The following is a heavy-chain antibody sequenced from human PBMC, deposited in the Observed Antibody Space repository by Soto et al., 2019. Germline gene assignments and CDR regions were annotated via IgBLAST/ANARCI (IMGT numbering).Heavy chain of an antibody. V-gene: IGHV3-30*18. D-gene: IGHD3-10*01. Sequence: GGSLRLSCAASGFTFSSYGMHWVRQAPGKGLEWVAVISYDGSNKYYADSVKGRFTISRDNSKNTLYLQMNSLRAEDTAVYYCAKDQYYGSGSYYPLDYWGQGTLVTVSS. CDR1: GFTFSSYG. CDR3: AKDQYYGSGSYYPLDY. J-gene: IGHJ4*02. CDR2: ISYDGSNK.